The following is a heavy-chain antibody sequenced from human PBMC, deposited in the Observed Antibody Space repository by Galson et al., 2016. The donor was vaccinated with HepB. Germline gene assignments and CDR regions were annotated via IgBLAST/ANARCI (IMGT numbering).Heavy chain of an antibody. J-gene: IGHJ6*02. D-gene: IGHD1-1*01. CDR3: VPDLDHSPAYYYYGMDV. V-gene: IGHV3-30*04. CDR2: ISHDGRYQ. Sequence: SLRLSCAASGFAFNSFAFHWVRQAPGKGLEWVAVISHDGRYQYYVESVKGRFTISRDNYKSTLFLEINTLSAEDTGVYYCVPDLDHSPAYYYYGMDVWGPGTTVTVSS. CDR1: GFAFNSFA.